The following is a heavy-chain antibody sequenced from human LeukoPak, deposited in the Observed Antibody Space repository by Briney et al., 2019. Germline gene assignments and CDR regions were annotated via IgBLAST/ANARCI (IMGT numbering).Heavy chain of an antibody. CDR2: VYYSGST. V-gene: IGHV4-59*01. CDR1: GGSISRYY. Sequence: NPSETLSLTCTVSGGSISRYYWSWIRQPPGKGLEWIGCVYYSGSTIYNPSLKSRITISVDTSKNQFSLKLSSVTAADTAVYYCARGGDWAYYFGFWGQGALVTVSS. D-gene: IGHD3-10*01. J-gene: IGHJ4*02. CDR3: ARGGDWAYYFGF.